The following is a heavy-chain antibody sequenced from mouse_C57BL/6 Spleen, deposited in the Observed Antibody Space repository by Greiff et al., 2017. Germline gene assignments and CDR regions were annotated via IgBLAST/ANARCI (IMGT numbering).Heavy chain of an antibody. CDR2: IDPETGGT. D-gene: IGHD4-1*01. J-gene: IGHJ3*01. CDR1: GYTFTDYE. V-gene: IGHV1-15*01. CDR3: TRWEAWFAY. Sequence: VKLVESGADLVRPGASVTLSCKASGYTFTDYEMHWVKQTPVHGLEWIGAIDPETGGTAYNQKFKGKAILTADKSSSTAYMELRSLTSEDSAVYYCTRWEAWFAYWGQGTLVTVSA.